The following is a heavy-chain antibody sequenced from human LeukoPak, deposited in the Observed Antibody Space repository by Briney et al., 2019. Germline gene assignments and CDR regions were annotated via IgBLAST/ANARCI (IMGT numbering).Heavy chain of an antibody. V-gene: IGHV3-23*01. Sequence: GGSLRLSCAASGFTFSSYAMSWVRQAPGKGLEWVSAISGSGGSTYYADSVKGRFTISRDNSKNTLYLQMNSLRAEDTAVYYCATEYYDFWSGYYRFDYWGQGTLSPSPQ. CDR1: GFTFSSYA. CDR3: ATEYYDFWSGYYRFDY. D-gene: IGHD3-3*01. J-gene: IGHJ4*02. CDR2: ISGSGGST.